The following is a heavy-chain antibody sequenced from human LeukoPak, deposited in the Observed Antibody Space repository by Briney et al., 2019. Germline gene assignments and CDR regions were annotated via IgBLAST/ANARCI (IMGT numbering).Heavy chain of an antibody. CDR1: GFTFSSYA. CDR2: LSSSGGST. V-gene: IGHV3-23*01. CDR3: AQTYSSSFDS. D-gene: IGHD6-6*01. Sequence: PGGSLRLSCAASGFTFSSYAMSGVRQAPGKGLEWVANLSSSGGSTYYADSVKGRFTISRVNSKNRLYLQMNSLRAEDTAVYYCAQTYSSSFDSWGQETLVTVPS. J-gene: IGHJ4*02.